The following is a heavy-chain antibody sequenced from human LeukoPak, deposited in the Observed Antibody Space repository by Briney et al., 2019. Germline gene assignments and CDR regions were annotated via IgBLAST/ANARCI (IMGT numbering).Heavy chain of an antibody. Sequence: GGSLRLSCAASGFTFSSYAMHWVRQAPGKGLEWVAVVSYDGSNKYYADSVKGRFTISRDNSKNTLYLQMNSLRAEDTAVYYCARARDSSGYLGDYWGQGTLVTVSS. D-gene: IGHD3-22*01. J-gene: IGHJ4*02. CDR1: GFTFSSYA. V-gene: IGHV3-30-3*01. CDR2: VSYDGSNK. CDR3: ARARDSSGYLGDY.